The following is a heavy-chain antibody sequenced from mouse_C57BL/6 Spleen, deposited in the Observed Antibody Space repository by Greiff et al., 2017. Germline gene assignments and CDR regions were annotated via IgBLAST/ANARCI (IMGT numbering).Heavy chain of an antibody. D-gene: IGHD2-1*01. CDR3: ARSDYYGNYGFAY. V-gene: IGHV3-8*01. Sequence: EVQRVESGPGLAKPSQTLSLTCSVTGYSITSDYWNWIRKFPGNKLEYMGYISYSGSTYYNPSLKSRISITRDTSKNQYYLQLNSVTTEDTATYYCARSDYYGNYGFAYWGQGTLVTVSA. J-gene: IGHJ3*01. CDR2: ISYSGST. CDR1: GYSITSDY.